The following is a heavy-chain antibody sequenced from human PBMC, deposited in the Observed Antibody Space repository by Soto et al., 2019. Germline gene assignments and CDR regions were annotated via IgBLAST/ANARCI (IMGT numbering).Heavy chain of an antibody. CDR2: ISYSGST. CDR1: GGSISSGGYY. V-gene: IGHV4-31*03. CDR3: ARNRQKSETDY. J-gene: IGHJ4*02. Sequence: QVQLQESGPGLVKPSQTLSLTCTVSGGSISSGGYYWSWIRQHPGKGLEWIGYISYSGSTYYNLDLKSRVTIAVDTSTNQFSLKLSSVTAADTAVYYFARNRQKSETDYWVQGTLVTVSS.